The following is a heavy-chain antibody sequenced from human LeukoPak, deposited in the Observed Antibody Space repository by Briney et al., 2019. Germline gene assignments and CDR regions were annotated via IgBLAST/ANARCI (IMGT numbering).Heavy chain of an antibody. CDR1: RFTFSSYV. D-gene: IGHD3-16*01. Sequence: PGRSLRLSCAASRFTFSSYVMHWVRQAPGKGLEWVSVIYSGGSTYYADSVKGRFTISRDNSKNTLYLQMNSLRAEDTAVYYCARDYGVAGFGYFDYWGQGTLVTVSS. CDR3: ARDYGVAGFGYFDY. CDR2: IYSGGST. V-gene: IGHV3-53*01. J-gene: IGHJ4*02.